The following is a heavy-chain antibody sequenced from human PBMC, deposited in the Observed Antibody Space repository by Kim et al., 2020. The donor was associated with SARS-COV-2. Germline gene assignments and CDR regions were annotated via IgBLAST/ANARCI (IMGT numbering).Heavy chain of an antibody. CDR3: ARVGIAAAGDY. CDR2: I. Sequence: IYYADSGKGRFTISRDNAKNSLYLQMNSLRAEDTAVYYCARVGIAAAGDYWGQGTLVTVSS. J-gene: IGHJ4*02. V-gene: IGHV3-21*01. D-gene: IGHD6-13*01.